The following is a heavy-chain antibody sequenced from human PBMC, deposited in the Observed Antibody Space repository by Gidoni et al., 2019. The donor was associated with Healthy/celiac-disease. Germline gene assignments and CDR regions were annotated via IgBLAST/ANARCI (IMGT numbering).Heavy chain of an antibody. CDR2: IYYSGST. D-gene: IGHD6-19*01. J-gene: IGHJ3*02. CDR1: SISSSSYY. CDR3: ARHSPETGYSSGWYLPDAFDI. Sequence: SISSSSYYWGWIRQPPGKGLEWIGSIYYSGSTYYNPSLKSRVTISVDTSKNQFSLKLSSVTAADTAVYYCARHSPETGYSSGWYLPDAFDIWGQGTMVTVSS. V-gene: IGHV4-39*01.